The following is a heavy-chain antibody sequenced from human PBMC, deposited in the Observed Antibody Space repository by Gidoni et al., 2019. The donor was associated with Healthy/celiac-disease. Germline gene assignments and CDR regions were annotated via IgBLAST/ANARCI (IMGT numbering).Heavy chain of an antibody. Sequence: EVQMVESGGGLVQPGRSLRLSCTASGFTFGDCAMSWFRQAPGKGLEWVGFIRSKAYGGTTEYAASVKGRFTISRDDSKSIAYLQMNSLKTEDTAVYYCTRLVPAAARVHSGAFDIWGQGTMVTVSS. CDR3: TRLVPAAARVHSGAFDI. J-gene: IGHJ3*02. D-gene: IGHD2-2*01. V-gene: IGHV3-49*03. CDR2: IRSKAYGGTT. CDR1: GFTFGDCA.